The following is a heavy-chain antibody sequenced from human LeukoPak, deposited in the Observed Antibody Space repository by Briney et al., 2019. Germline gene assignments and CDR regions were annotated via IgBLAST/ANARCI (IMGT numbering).Heavy chain of an antibody. CDR3: AKGGYYGSGSYSPFDY. Sequence: GRSLRLSCAASGFTFSSYGMHWVRQAPGKGLEWVAVISYDGSNKYYADSVKGRFTISRDNSKNTLYLQMNSLRAEDTAVYYCAKGGYYGSGSYSPFDYWGQGTLVTVSS. J-gene: IGHJ4*02. CDR1: GFTFSSYG. V-gene: IGHV3-30*18. D-gene: IGHD3-10*01. CDR2: ISYDGSNK.